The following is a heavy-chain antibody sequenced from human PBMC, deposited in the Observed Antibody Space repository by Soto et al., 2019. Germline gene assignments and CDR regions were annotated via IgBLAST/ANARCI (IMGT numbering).Heavy chain of an antibody. Sequence: SVKVSCKASGGTFSSYTISWVRQAPGQGLEWMGRIIPILGIANYAQKFQGRVTITADKSTSTAYMELSSLRSEDTAVYYCARADCSSTSCDSDDAFDIWGQGTMVTVSS. CDR3: ARADCSSTSCDSDDAFDI. V-gene: IGHV1-69*02. D-gene: IGHD2-2*01. CDR1: GGTFSSYT. CDR2: IIPILGIA. J-gene: IGHJ3*02.